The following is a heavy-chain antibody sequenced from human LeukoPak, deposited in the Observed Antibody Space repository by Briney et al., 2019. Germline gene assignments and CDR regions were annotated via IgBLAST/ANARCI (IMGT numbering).Heavy chain of an antibody. Sequence: PSETLSLTCAVSGGSIINDRYYLGWIRQPPGKGLEWIGNIHYTGSTYYNPSLKSRVTISVDTSKNQFSLKLSSVTAADTAVYYCATTYYYDSSGYYYYFWGQGTLVTVSS. D-gene: IGHD3-22*01. V-gene: IGHV4-39*07. J-gene: IGHJ4*02. CDR2: IHYTGST. CDR3: ATTYYYDSSGYYYYF. CDR1: GGSIINDRYY.